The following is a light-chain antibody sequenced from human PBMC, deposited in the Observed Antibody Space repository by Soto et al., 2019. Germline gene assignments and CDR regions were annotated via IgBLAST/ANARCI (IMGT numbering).Light chain of an antibody. J-gene: IGLJ2*01. CDR3: QVWDSSSDHLV. Sequence: SYELTQPPSVSVAPGKTARITCGGNNIGSKSVHWYQQKPGQAPVLAIYYDSDRPSGIPERFSGSNPGNTATLTISRVEAGDEADYYCQVWDSSSDHLVFGGGTKLTVL. CDR1: NIGSKS. CDR2: YDS. V-gene: IGLV3-21*04.